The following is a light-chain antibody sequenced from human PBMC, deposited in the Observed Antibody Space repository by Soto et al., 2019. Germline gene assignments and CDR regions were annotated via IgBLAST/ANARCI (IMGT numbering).Light chain of an antibody. J-gene: IGKJ4*01. CDR3: QQYNFWPPLT. V-gene: IGKV3-15*01. CDR2: DAS. Sequence: EIVMTQSPATLSVSPGERATLSCRASQSVNSNLAWYRQKPCQAPSLLISDASTRSTAVPARFSGSRSGTAFPLTISSLQSEDSGIYYCQQYNFWPPLTFGGGTKVEIK. CDR1: QSVNSN.